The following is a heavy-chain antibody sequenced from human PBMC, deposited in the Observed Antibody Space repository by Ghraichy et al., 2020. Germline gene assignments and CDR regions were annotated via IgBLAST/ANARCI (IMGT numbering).Heavy chain of an antibody. V-gene: IGHV3-73*01. CDR1: GFSFRDSA. CDR3: SRVDVVVTATKNY. Sequence: GGSLKLSCAASGFSFRDSAMHWVRQASGKGLEWVGRIRSIAAGHATEYGASVKGRFTISRDDSKNTAYLQMNSLKTEDTAVYYCSRVDVVVTATKNYWGQGTLVTVSS. D-gene: IGHD2-21*02. J-gene: IGHJ4*02. CDR2: IRSIAAGHAT.